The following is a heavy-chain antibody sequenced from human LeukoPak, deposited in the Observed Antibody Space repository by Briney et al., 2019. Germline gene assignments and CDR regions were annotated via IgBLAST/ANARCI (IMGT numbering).Heavy chain of an antibody. CDR1: GYTFTGYY. J-gene: IGHJ4*02. CDR3: ARDQAFGYSYGLYYFDY. CDR2: INPNSGGT. V-gene: IGHV1-2*06. D-gene: IGHD5-18*01. Sequence: ASVKVSCKPSGYTFTGYYMHWVRQAPGQGLEWMGRINPNSGGTNYAQKFQGRVTTTRDTSISTAYMELSRLRSDDTAVYYCARDQAFGYSYGLYYFDYWGQGTLVTVSS.